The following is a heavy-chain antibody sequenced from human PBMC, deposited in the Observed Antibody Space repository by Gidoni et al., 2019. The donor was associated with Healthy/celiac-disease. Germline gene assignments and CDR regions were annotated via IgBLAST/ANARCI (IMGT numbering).Heavy chain of an antibody. Sequence: QVQLQESGPGLVKPSQTLSLTCTVSGGSISSCSYYWSWIRQPAGQGLEWIGRISPSGSTNYNPSLKSRVTISVDTSKNQFSLKLSSVTAADTAVYYCARDPIDCGGDCYPGAFDIWGQGTMVTVSS. J-gene: IGHJ3*02. CDR2: ISPSGST. D-gene: IGHD2-21*02. CDR1: GGSISSCSYY. V-gene: IGHV4-61*02. CDR3: ARDPIDCGGDCYPGAFDI.